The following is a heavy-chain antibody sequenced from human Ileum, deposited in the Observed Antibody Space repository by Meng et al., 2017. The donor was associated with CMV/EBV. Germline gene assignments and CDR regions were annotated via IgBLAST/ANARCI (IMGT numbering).Heavy chain of an antibody. V-gene: IGHV3-74*03. Sequence: LSCAASGFTFSRYGMQWVRQAPGKGLVWVSHITSDGSTTTYADSVKGRFTISRDNAKNTLYLQMHSLRADDTAVYYCVRDNYGVDYWGQGTLVTVSS. CDR3: VRDNYGVDY. J-gene: IGHJ4*02. D-gene: IGHD4-17*01. CDR2: ITSDGSTT. CDR1: GFTFSRYG.